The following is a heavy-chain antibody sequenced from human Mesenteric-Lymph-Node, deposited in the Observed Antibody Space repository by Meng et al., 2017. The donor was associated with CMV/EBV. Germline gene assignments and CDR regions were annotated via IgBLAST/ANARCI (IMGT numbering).Heavy chain of an antibody. D-gene: IGHD6-19*01. J-gene: IGHJ5*02. CDR3: ARPFPSWQSPRLDPFGA. V-gene: IGHV4-39*01. Sequence: LQLREPGPGQEKPPRTRSLTCTVSGYSISSFYYWGWIRQPPGRGLEWIGSVHYTGSTYYSPSLKSRVTVSVDTSKNQFSLRLTSVTAADTAVYYCARPFPSWQSPRLDPFGAWGQGTLVTVSS. CDR2: VHYTGST. CDR1: GYSISSFYY.